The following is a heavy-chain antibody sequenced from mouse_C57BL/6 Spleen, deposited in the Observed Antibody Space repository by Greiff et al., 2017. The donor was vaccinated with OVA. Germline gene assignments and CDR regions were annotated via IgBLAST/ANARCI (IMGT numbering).Heavy chain of an antibody. D-gene: IGHD2-2*01. Sequence: QVQLKESGAELVRPGASVTLSCKASGYTFTDYEMHWVKQTPVHGLEWIGAIDPETGGTAYNQKFKGKAILTADKSSSTAYMELLSLTSEDSAVYYCTIPSTMVTTGYFDYWCQGTTLTVSS. CDR1: GYTFTDYE. CDR3: TIPSTMVTTGYFDY. V-gene: IGHV1-15*01. CDR2: IDPETGGT. J-gene: IGHJ2*01.